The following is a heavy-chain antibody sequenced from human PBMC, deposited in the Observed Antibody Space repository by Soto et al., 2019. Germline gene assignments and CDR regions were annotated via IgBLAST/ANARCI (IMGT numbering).Heavy chain of an antibody. D-gene: IGHD3-10*01. CDR3: VRGGSGSRGDY. V-gene: IGHV1-69*01. Sequence: QVQLVQSGAEMKKPGSSVKVSCKTSGGAFSNFAVSWVRQAPGQGLEWVGGITPIPGTPSYAQKFQGRVTITADVSTTSAYMGITSLPSEDTALYYCVRGGSGSRGDYWGQGTLVTVSS. J-gene: IGHJ4*02. CDR2: ITPIPGTP. CDR1: GGAFSNFA.